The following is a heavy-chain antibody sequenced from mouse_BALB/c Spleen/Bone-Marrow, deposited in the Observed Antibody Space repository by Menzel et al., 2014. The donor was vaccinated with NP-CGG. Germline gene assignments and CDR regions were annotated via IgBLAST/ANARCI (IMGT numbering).Heavy chain of an antibody. CDR2: INSNGGST. CDR1: GFTFSSYG. V-gene: IGHV5-6-3*01. CDR3: AGEDYYYAMDY. J-gene: IGHJ4*01. Sequence: EVQLVESGGGLVQPGGSLKLSCASSGFTFSSYGMSWVRQTPDKRLELVATINSNGGSTYYPDSVKGRFTISRDNAKNTLYLQMSSLKSEDTAMYYCAGEDYYYAMDYWGQGTSVTVSS.